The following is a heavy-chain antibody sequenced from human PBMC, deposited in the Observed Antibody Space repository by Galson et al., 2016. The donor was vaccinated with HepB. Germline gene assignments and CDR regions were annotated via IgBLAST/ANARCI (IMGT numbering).Heavy chain of an antibody. V-gene: IGHV3-30*04. CDR1: GFTFSNYA. Sequence: SLRLSCATSGFTFSNYAMHWVRQAPGKGLEWVAVIVYDGSIRFYADSVKGRFTISRDNSKNTLHLQMNSLRAEDTAVYYCARDVDDFWSGYSSGFDYWGQGTLVTVSS. CDR3: ARDVDDFWSGYSSGFDY. D-gene: IGHD3-3*01. J-gene: IGHJ4*02. CDR2: IVYDGSIR.